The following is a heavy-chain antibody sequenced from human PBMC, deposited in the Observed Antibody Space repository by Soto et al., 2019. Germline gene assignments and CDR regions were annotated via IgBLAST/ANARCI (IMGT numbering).Heavy chain of an antibody. CDR1: GGSISSGGYY. CDR3: ARDALSRDSI. V-gene: IGHV4-31*03. CDR2: ISYSGST. Sequence: QVQLQESGPGLVKPSQTLSLTCTVSGGSISSGGYYWSWIRQHPGKGLEWIGYISYSGSTYYNPSLESRVTISVDTSKNQLPLKLSSVTAADTAVYYCARDALSRDSIWGQGTLVTVSS. J-gene: IGHJ4*02. D-gene: IGHD3-22*01.